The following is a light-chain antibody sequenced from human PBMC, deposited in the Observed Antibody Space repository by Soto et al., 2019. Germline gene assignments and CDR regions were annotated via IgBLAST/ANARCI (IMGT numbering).Light chain of an antibody. V-gene: IGLV2-11*01. CDR3: CSYAGSYTFPYV. Sequence: QSALTQPRSLSGSPGQSVTISCTGTSSDVGGYNYVSWYQQHPGRAPKLMIYDVSKRPSGVPDRFSGSKSGNTASLTISGLQAEDEADYYCCSYAGSYTFPYVFGTGTKVTVL. CDR2: DVS. J-gene: IGLJ1*01. CDR1: SSDVGGYNY.